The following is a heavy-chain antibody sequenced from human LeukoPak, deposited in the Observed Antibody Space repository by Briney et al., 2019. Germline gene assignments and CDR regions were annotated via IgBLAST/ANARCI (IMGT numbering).Heavy chain of an antibody. CDR2: INHSGST. D-gene: IGHD2-2*01. V-gene: IGHV4-34*01. CDR3: ATYCSSTSCYGY. Sequence: PSETLSLTCAVYGGSFSGYYWSWIRQPPGKGLEWIGEINHSGSTNYNPSLKSRVTISVDTSQNQFSLKLSSVTAADTAVYYCATYCSSTSCYGYWGQGTLVTVSS. CDR1: GGSFSGYY. J-gene: IGHJ4*02.